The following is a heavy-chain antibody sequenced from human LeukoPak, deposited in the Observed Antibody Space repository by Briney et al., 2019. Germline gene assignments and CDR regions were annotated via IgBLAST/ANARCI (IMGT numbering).Heavy chain of an antibody. Sequence: SETLSLTCTVSGGSISSYYWSWIRQPPGKGLEWIGYIYYSGSTNYNPSLKSRVTISVDTSKNQFSLKLSSVTAADTAVYYCARDNWNYGSSMDVWDQGTTVTVSS. CDR1: GGSISSYY. CDR3: ARDNWNYGSSMDV. V-gene: IGHV4-59*01. CDR2: IYYSGST. J-gene: IGHJ6*02. D-gene: IGHD1-7*01.